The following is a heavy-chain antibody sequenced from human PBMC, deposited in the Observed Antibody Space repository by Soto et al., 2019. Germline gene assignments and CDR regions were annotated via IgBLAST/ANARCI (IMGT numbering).Heavy chain of an antibody. V-gene: IGHV3-23*01. CDR2: ISGSGGST. CDR3: AKEFGKSSGWYRPFDY. Sequence: GGSLRLSCSASGFTFSSYAMSWVRQAPGKGLEWVSAISGSGGSTYYADSVKGRFTISRDNSKNTLYLQMNSLRAEDTAVYYCAKEFGKSSGWYRPFDYWGQGTLVTVSS. D-gene: IGHD6-19*01. CDR1: GFTFSSYA. J-gene: IGHJ4*02.